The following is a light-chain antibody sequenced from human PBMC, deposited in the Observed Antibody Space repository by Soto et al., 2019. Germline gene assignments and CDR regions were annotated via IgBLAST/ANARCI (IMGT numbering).Light chain of an antibody. CDR3: QQYGSSPT. J-gene: IGKJ1*01. CDR1: QSVSSSY. V-gene: IGKV3-20*01. Sequence: EIVLTQSPGTLSLSPGERATLSCRASQSVSSSYLAWYQQKPGQAPRLLIYGASSRATGIPDRFTGSGSGTEFTLTISGLQSDDFVVYYCQQYGSSPTFGQGTKVDIK. CDR2: GAS.